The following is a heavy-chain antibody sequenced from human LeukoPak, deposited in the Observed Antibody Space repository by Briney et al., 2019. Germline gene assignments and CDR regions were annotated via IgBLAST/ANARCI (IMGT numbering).Heavy chain of an antibody. D-gene: IGHD2-15*01. CDR2: IRYDGSNK. Sequence: PGGSLRLSCAASGFTFSSYGMHWVRQAPGKGLEWVAFIRYDGSNKYYADSVKGRFTISRDNSKNTLYLQMNSLRAEDTAVYYCAKDRLGSYCSGGSCKNWFDPWGQGTLVTVSS. V-gene: IGHV3-30*02. CDR3: AKDRLGSYCSGGSCKNWFDP. J-gene: IGHJ5*02. CDR1: GFTFSSYG.